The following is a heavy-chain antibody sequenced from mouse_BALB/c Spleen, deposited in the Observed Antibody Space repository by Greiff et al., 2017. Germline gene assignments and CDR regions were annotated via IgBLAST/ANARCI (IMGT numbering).Heavy chain of an antibody. CDR2: ISYDGSN. Sequence: DVQLQESGPGLVKPSQSLSLTCSVTGYSITSGYYWNWIRQFPGNKLEWMGYISYDGSNNYNPSLKNRISITRDTSKNQFFLKLNSVTTEDTATYYCARINWDGFDYWGQGTTLTVSS. D-gene: IGHD4-1*02. J-gene: IGHJ2*01. CDR1: GYSITSGYY. CDR3: ARINWDGFDY. V-gene: IGHV3-6*02.